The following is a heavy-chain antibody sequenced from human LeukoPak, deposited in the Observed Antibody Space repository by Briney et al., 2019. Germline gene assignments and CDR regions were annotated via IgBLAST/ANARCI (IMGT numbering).Heavy chain of an antibody. Sequence: TGGSLRLSCAASGFIFSSYAMSWVRQAPGKGLEWVSAITGSAIRTHYADSVKGRFTISRDNSKHTLYLQMNSLRAEDTAVYYCAKSPSTTTSLDGLDVWGQGTTVTVSS. CDR2: ITGSAIRT. CDR1: GFIFSSYA. CDR3: AKSPSTTTSLDGLDV. V-gene: IGHV3-23*01. J-gene: IGHJ6*02. D-gene: IGHD2/OR15-2a*01.